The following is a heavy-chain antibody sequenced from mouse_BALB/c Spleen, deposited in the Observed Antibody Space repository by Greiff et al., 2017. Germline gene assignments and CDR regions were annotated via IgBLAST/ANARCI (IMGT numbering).Heavy chain of an antibody. CDR1: GYTFTSYT. Sequence: VKLMESGAELARPGASVKMSCKASGYTFTSYTMHWVKQRPGQGLEWIGYINPSSGYTNYNQKFKDKATLTADKSSSTAYMQLSSLTSEDSAVYYCAREGRGYYFDYWGQGTTLTVSS. V-gene: IGHV1-4*01. J-gene: IGHJ2*01. CDR3: AREGRGYYFDY. CDR2: INPSSGYT.